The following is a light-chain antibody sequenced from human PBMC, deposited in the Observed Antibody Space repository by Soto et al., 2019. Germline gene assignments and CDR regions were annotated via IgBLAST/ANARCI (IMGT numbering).Light chain of an antibody. CDR3: QQYGSSPLT. CDR2: MAS. V-gene: IGKV3-20*01. CDR1: QSISTSY. Sequence: ETVLTQSPGTLSLSPGERATLSCRASQSISTSYLAWYQQKPGQAPRLLIYMASSRATGIPDRFSGSGSGTDFTLTISRLEPEDFAMYYCQQYGSSPLTFGGGTKVDIK. J-gene: IGKJ4*01.